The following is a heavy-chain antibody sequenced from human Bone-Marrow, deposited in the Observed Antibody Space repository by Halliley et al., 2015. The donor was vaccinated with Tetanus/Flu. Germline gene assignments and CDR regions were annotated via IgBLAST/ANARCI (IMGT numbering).Heavy chain of an antibody. CDR3: ARSWKYTSSGVNFEY. V-gene: IGHV2-70*01. CDR1: GFSLSTGGMC. J-gene: IGHJ4*02. Sequence: LVKPTQTLTLTCTFSGFSLSTGGMCVNWIRQPPGKALEWLALIDWDDDKYYTTSLKTRLSLSRGTSKNQVVLTMTNMDPADTAMYFCARSWKYTSSGVNFEYWGPGTLVTVSS. CDR2: IDWDDDK. D-gene: IGHD6-6*01.